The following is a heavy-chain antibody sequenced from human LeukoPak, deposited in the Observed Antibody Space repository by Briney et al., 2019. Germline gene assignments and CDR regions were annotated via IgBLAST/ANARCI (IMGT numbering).Heavy chain of an antibody. V-gene: IGHV3-30*04. CDR3: ARRGGYGDSYWYFDL. CDR1: GFTFSSYA. Sequence: GRSLRLSCAASGFTFSSYAMHWVRQAPGKGLEWVAAISYDGSNKYSADSVKGRFTISRDNSKNTLYLQMNSLRADDTAVYYCARRGGYGDSYWYFDLWGRGTLVTVSS. CDR2: ISYDGSNK. D-gene: IGHD4-17*01. J-gene: IGHJ2*01.